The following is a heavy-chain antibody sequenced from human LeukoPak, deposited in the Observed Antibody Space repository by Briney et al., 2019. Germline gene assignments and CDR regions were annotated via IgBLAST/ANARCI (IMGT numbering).Heavy chain of an antibody. Sequence: PSETLSLTCTVSGVSISNYYWSWIRQPAGKGLEWIGRISASGNTNYNPSLKSRVTSSLDTSMNLFALKVGYVCAADSAVYDCVRQGVATAIDYWGQGTLVTVSS. V-gene: IGHV4-4*07. J-gene: IGHJ4*02. CDR1: GVSISNYY. D-gene: IGHD2-21*02. CDR2: ISASGNT. CDR3: VRQGVATAIDY.